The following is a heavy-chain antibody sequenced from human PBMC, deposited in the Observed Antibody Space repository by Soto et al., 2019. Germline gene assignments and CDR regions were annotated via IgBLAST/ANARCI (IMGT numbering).Heavy chain of an antibody. CDR2: ISGSGGRT. CDR1: GFTFSTYA. J-gene: IGHJ4*02. V-gene: IGHV3-23*01. D-gene: IGHD3-10*01. CDR3: AKAADYHGSESYFPLDY. Sequence: EVQVLESGGVLVQPGGSLRLSCAASGFTFSTYAMTWVRQAPGKGLEWVSSISGSGGRTYYADSVKGRFTISRDNSKNTLYLQTNSLRAEDTAVYYCAKAADYHGSESYFPLDYWGQGTLVPVSS.